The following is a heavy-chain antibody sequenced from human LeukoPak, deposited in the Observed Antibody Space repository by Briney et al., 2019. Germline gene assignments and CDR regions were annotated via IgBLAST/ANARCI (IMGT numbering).Heavy chain of an antibody. CDR2: ITSSSSST. CDR1: GFTFSAYS. J-gene: IGHJ3*02. Sequence: GGSLRLSCAASGFTFSAYSMNWVRQAPGQGLEWVSSITSSSSSTYYADSVKGRFTISRDNAKNSLYLQMNILRAEDTAVYFCARFESCQCDDVFDIWGQGTMVTVSS. CDR3: ARFESCQCDDVFDI. V-gene: IGHV3-21*01. D-gene: IGHD3-9*01.